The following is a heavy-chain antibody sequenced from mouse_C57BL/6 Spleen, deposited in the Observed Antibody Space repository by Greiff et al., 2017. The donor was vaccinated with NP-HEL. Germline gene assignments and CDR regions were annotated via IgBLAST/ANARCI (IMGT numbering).Heavy chain of an antibody. Sequence: VQLQQPGAELVRPGSSVKLSCKASGYTFTSYWMDWVKQRPGQGLEWIGNIYPSDSETHYNQKFKDKATLTVDKSSSTAYMQLSSLTSEDSAVYYCAPYGKGYYFDYWGQGTTLTVSS. CDR1: GYTFTSYW. J-gene: IGHJ2*01. CDR3: APYGKGYYFDY. CDR2: IYPSDSET. V-gene: IGHV1-61*01. D-gene: IGHD2-10*02.